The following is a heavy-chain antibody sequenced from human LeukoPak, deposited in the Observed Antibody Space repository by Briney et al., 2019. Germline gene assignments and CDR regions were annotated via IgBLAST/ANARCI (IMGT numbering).Heavy chain of an antibody. Sequence: PGRSLRLSCVASGFTFSSYAMYWVRHAPGKGLEWVAVISFDGNIKYHADSVKGRFTISRDISKNTLFLQMNSLRTEDTAVYYCAREPPFRGFLDYWGQGTLVTVSS. D-gene: IGHD5-12*01. V-gene: IGHV3-30-3*01. CDR1: GFTFSSYA. J-gene: IGHJ4*02. CDR3: AREPPFRGFLDY. CDR2: ISFDGNIK.